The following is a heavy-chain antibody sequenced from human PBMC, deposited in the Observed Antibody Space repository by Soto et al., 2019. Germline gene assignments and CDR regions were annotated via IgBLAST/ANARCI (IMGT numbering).Heavy chain of an antibody. J-gene: IGHJ4*02. Sequence: SETLSLTCTVSGGSISSFYWSWVRQPAGKGLEWIGRIYSGGRNNYNPSLKSRVTMLVDTSKNQFSLMLSSVMVADAAMYYCARGSSRWDYWGQGTLVTVSS. D-gene: IGHD6-13*01. CDR2: IYSGGRN. CDR1: GGSISSFY. CDR3: ARGSSRWDY. V-gene: IGHV4-4*07.